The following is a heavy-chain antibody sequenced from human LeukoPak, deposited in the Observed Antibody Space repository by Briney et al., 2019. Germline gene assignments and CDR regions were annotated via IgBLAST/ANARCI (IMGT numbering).Heavy chain of an antibody. CDR1: GFTFSDYY. D-gene: IGHD4-23*01. V-gene: IGHV3-11*04. J-gene: IGHJ4*02. CDR3: ASAPGDDAYPVGRNILSDGY. Sequence: PGGPERLFCAASGFTFSDYYMSWLRQAPGKGLEWVSYISSSGSNIYYADSVKGRFNIDRHNAKNSPKLQRISMRAEDAAVYYWASAPGDDAYPVGRNILSDGYWGQGTLVTVSS. CDR2: ISSSGSNI.